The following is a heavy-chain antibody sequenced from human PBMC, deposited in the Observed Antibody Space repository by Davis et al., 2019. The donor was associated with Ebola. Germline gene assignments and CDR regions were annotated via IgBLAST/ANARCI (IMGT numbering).Heavy chain of an antibody. CDR3: ATWRYYHLGMDL. J-gene: IGHJ6*02. CDR2: INADGSTT. CDR1: GFTFSTHW. Sequence: PGGSLRLSCAASGFTFSTHWMHWVRQVPGTGLVWVSRINADGSTTNYADSVKGRFTISRDNAKNTLFLQMNSLRTEDTAVYYCATWRYYHLGMDLWGQGTTVTVSS. D-gene: IGHD1-26*01. V-gene: IGHV3-74*01.